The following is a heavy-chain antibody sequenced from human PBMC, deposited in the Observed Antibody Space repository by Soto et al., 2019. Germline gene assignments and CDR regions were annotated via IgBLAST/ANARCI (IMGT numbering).Heavy chain of an antibody. CDR2: IYHSGST. D-gene: IGHD2-15*01. Sequence: QLQLQESGSGLVKPSQTLSLTCAVSGGSISSGGYSWSWIRQPPGKGMEWIGYIYHSGSTYYNPSLKRRVTISVDRSKNQFSMKLSSVAAADTAVYYCAGGRFCSGGSCHNWFDPWGQGTLVTVSS. J-gene: IGHJ5*02. V-gene: IGHV4-30-2*01. CDR1: GGSISSGGYS. CDR3: AGGRFCSGGSCHNWFDP.